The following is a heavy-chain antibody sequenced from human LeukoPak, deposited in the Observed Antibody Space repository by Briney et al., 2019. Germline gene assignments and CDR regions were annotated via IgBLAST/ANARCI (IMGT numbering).Heavy chain of an antibody. V-gene: IGHV3-23*01. Sequence: GGSLRLSCAASGFTFSNYGLSWVRQAPGKGLEWVSGITGSGGSTYYADSVKGRFTISRDNSKNTLYLQMNSLRAEDTAVYYCARSAYSSGCLGYWGQGTLVIVSS. CDR2: ITGSGGST. D-gene: IGHD6-19*01. J-gene: IGHJ4*02. CDR1: GFTFSNYG. CDR3: ARSAYSSGCLGY.